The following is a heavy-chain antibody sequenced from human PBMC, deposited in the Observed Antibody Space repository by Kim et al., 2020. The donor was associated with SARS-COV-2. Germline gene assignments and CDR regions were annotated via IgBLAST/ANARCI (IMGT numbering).Heavy chain of an antibody. CDR3: AREDGITLDY. J-gene: IGHJ4*02. V-gene: IGHV1-3*01. Sequence: ASVKVSCKASGYTFTNYVIHWVRQAPGQRLEWMGWITAANGNAKYSQKFQGRVTISRDTSATTAYMELSSLRFEDTAVYYCAREDGITLDYWGQGTLVTVSS. CDR2: ITAANGNA. CDR1: GYTFTNYV. D-gene: IGHD3-10*01.